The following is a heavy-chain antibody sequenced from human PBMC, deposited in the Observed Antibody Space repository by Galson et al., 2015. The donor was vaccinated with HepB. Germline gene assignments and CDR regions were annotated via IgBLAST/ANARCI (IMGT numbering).Heavy chain of an antibody. CDR1: GFTFSRFA. Sequence: SLRLSCAASGFTFSRFAMNWVRQAPGKGLEWVSYISISSTTIYYADSVPPPFTLSPHNPKHLVFLQMNSLRDEDTALYYCVKNGDMVATIFAYWGQGALVTVSS. CDR2: ISISSTTI. CDR3: VKNGDMVATIFAY. V-gene: IGHV3-48*02. D-gene: IGHD5-12*01. J-gene: IGHJ4*02.